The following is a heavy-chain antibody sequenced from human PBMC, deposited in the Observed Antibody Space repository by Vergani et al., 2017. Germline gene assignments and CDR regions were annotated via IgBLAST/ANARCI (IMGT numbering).Heavy chain of an antibody. CDR1: GFTFSSND. J-gene: IGHJ6*03. V-gene: IGHV3-13*01. Sequence: VESGGGLVQPGGSLRLSCTVSGFTFSSNDFHWVRQTAGKGLEWVSSIGVDGDRYYSDSVKGRFTISRDNAKNSLYLQMNSLRAEDTAVYYCARDGDYSNYGYYYYYMDVWGKGTTVTVSS. CDR2: IGVDGDR. CDR3: ARDGDYSNYGYYYYYMDV. D-gene: IGHD4-11*01.